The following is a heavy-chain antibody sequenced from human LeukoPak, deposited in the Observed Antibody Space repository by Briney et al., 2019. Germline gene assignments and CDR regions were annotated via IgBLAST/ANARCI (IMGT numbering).Heavy chain of an antibody. CDR3: ASGGGYYYDNSMDFDY. CDR1: GGSISSHY. J-gene: IGHJ4*02. Sequence: PSETLSLTCTVSGGSISSHYWGWIRQPPGKGLEWIGYIYYSGSAKYNPSLKSRVTISVDTSKNQFSLKLSSVTAADTAVYYCASGGGYYYDNSMDFDYWGQGTLVTVSS. V-gene: IGHV4-59*11. D-gene: IGHD3-22*01. CDR2: IYYSGSA.